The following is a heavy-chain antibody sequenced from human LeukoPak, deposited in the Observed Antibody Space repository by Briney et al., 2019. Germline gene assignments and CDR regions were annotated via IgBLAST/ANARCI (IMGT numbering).Heavy chain of an antibody. CDR2: NYDSGST. CDR1: GVSISGYY. D-gene: IGHD3-22*01. V-gene: IGHV4-59*01. CDR3: ARYYYDSSGYYAFDI. J-gene: IGHJ3*02. Sequence: SETLSLTCSVSGVSISGYYWSWIRQPPGKGLEWIGYNYDSGSTNYNPSLKSRVTISADTSKNQFSLRLSSVTAADTAVYYCARYYYDSSGYYAFDIWGQGTMVTVSS.